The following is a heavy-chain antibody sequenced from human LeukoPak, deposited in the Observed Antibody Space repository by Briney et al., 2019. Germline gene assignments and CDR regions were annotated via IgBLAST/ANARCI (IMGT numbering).Heavy chain of an antibody. CDR1: GYTFTGYY. CDR3: ARDTQIYGSGSHYYMDV. V-gene: IGHV1-2*02. J-gene: IGHJ6*03. CDR2: INPNSGGT. D-gene: IGHD3-10*01. Sequence: ASVKVSCKASGYTFTGYYMHWVRQAPGQGLERMGWINPNSGGTNYAQKFQGRVTMTRDASISTAYMELSRLRSDDTAVYYCARDTQIYGSGSHYYMDVWGKGTTVTVSS.